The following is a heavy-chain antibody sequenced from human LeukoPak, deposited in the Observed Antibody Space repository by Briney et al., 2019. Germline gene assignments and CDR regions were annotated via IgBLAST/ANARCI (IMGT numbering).Heavy chain of an antibody. D-gene: IGHD1-26*01. CDR3: ASPSWGSGSYTN. V-gene: IGHV4-34*01. CDR1: GGSFVGYY. J-gene: IGHJ4*02. Sequence: SETLSLTCAVYGGSFVGYYWSWLRQPPGKGLEWIGEINHSGSTNYNPSLKSRVTISVDTSKNQFSLKLSSVTAADTAAYYCASPSWGSGSYTNWGQGTLVTVSS. CDR2: INHSGST.